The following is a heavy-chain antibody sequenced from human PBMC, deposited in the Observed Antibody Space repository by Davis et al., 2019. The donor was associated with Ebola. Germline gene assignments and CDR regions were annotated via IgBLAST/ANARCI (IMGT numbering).Heavy chain of an antibody. D-gene: IGHD5-18*01. CDR3: ARGHSYGSMVYGLDV. J-gene: IGHJ6*02. Sequence: MPGGSLRLSCTVSGGSISSYYWSWIRQPPGKGLEWIGYIYYSGNTNYNPSLKSRVTISLDTSENHFSLKLSSVTAADTAVYNCARGHSYGSMVYGLDVWGQGTTVTVSS. V-gene: IGHV4-59*08. CDR2: IYYSGNT. CDR1: GGSISSYY.